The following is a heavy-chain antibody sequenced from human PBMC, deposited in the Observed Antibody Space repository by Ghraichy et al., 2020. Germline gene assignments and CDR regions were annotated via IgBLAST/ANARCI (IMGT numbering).Heavy chain of an antibody. CDR3: ARHCTSTTCYSQLLDY. J-gene: IGHJ4*02. V-gene: IGHV3-11*01. Sequence: GGSLRLSCAASGFTFSDSYMSWIRQAPGKGLEWVSYISSSANIIHYTDSVKGRFTISRDNAKSSLYLQMNSLRAEDTAVYYCARHCTSTTCYSQLLDYWGQGALVTVSS. CDR1: GFTFSDSY. CDR2: ISSSANII. D-gene: IGHD2-2*01.